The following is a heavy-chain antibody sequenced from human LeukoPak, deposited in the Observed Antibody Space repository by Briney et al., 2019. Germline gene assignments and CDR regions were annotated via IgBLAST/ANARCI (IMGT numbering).Heavy chain of an antibody. CDR3: ARHWEGVESDAFDI. V-gene: IGHV3-21*01. J-gene: IGHJ3*02. CDR1: GLSFNTCS. Sequence: GGSLRLSCAASGLSFNTCSMNWVRQAPGRGLEWVSSISSPSAHMFYADSVKGRFSISRDNAKNSLYLQMNSLRADDTALYYCARHWEGVESDAFDIWGQGTMVTVSS. D-gene: IGHD1-26*01. CDR2: ISSPSAHM.